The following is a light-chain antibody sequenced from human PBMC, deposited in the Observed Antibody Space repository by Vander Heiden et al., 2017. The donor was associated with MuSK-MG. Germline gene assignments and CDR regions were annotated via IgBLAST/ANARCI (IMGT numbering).Light chain of an antibody. CDR3: GAWDSSLSAVV. V-gene: IGLV1-51*01. CDR2: DNS. CDR1: SSNIGNTY. J-gene: IGLJ7*01. Sequence: QSVLTPPPSVSAAPGHKVTISCSGSSSNIGNTYVAWYQQIPGSPPRLLIFDNSNRPSGIPDRFSGSKSGTSATLGITGLQTGDEADYYCGAWDSSLSAVVFGGGTRLTVL.